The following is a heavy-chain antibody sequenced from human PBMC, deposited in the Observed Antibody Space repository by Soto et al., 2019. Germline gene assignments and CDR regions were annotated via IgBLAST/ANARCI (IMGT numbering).Heavy chain of an antibody. CDR2: ISSSGDTT. J-gene: IGHJ4*02. Sequence: GGSLRLSCAASGFTFSSYAMSWVRQAPGKGLEWVSAISSSGDTTHYADSVKGRFIISRDNSKNTLYLQMNSLRAEDTAVYYCAKPGYLEQWLVRGYFDYWGQGTMVTVSS. V-gene: IGHV3-23*01. CDR3: AKPGYLEQWLVRGYFDY. D-gene: IGHD6-19*01. CDR1: GFTFSSYA.